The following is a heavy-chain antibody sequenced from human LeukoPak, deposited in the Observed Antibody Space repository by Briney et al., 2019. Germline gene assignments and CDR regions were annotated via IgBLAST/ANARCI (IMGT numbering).Heavy chain of an antibody. V-gene: IGHV1-3*01. D-gene: IGHD5-18*01. CDR3: ARDTAMVLYYFDY. Sequence: ASVKVSCKASGYTFTSYAMHWVRQAPGQRLEWMGWINAGNGNTKHSQKFQGRVTITRDTSASTAYMELSSLRSEDTAVYYCARDTAMVLYYFDYWGQGTLVTVSS. CDR2: INAGNGNT. J-gene: IGHJ4*02. CDR1: GYTFTSYA.